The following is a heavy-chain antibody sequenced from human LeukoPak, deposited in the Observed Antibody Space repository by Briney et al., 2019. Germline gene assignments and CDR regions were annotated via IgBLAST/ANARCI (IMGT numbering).Heavy chain of an antibody. Sequence: GGSLRFSCAASGFTVSSNYMSWVRQAPGKGLEWVSVIYSGGSTYYADSVKGRFTISRDNSKNTLYLQMNSLRAEDMAVYYCARDEDGDIVVVPAAIPFDYWGQGTLVTVSS. V-gene: IGHV3-53*01. CDR1: GFTVSSNY. D-gene: IGHD2-2*01. CDR2: IYSGGST. CDR3: ARDEDGDIVVVPAAIPFDY. J-gene: IGHJ4*02.